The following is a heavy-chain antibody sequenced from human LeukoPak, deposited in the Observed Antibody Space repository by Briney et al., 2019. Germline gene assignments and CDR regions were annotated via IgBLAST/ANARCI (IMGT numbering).Heavy chain of an antibody. Sequence: GGALRLSCAGSGFTFSSYAMSWVRQAPGQGVEGVSVISDSGDYTSYADSVRGRFTISRDNSRNTLSLQMLSLRPEDTAVYYCAKDTSIGKYCTNGVCSPFDYWGQGTLVTVSS. CDR2: ISDSGDYT. CDR3: AKDTSIGKYCTNGVCSPFDY. J-gene: IGHJ4*02. D-gene: IGHD2-8*01. V-gene: IGHV3-23*01. CDR1: GFTFSSYA.